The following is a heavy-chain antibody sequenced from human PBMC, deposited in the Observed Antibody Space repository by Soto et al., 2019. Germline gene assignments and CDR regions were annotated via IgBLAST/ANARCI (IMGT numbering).Heavy chain of an antibody. CDR2: ISDDGGYK. CDR3: AKDRDWGAQRVYYFDD. J-gene: IGHJ4*02. D-gene: IGHD1-26*01. Sequence: QVQLVESGGGVVQPERSRRLSCAASGFTFSSYAMHWVRQAPGKGLEWVAVISDDGGYKYYADSVKGRFTISRDNSKNTLNLQMNSLRVEDTAVYYCAKDRDWGAQRVYYFDDWGQGTLVTVSS. V-gene: IGHV3-30*04. CDR1: GFTFSSYA.